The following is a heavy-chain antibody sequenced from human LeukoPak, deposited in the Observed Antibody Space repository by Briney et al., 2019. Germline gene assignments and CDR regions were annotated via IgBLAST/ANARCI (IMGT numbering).Heavy chain of an antibody. CDR3: ARADTNYYDSSGHVTYFDY. D-gene: IGHD3-22*01. J-gene: IGHJ4*02. Sequence: SETLSLTCAVSGGSISSGGYSWSWIRQPPGKGLEWIGYIYHSGSTYYNPSLKSRVTISVDRSKNQFSLKLSSVTAADTAVYYCARADTNYYDSSGHVTYFDYWGQGTLVTVSS. V-gene: IGHV4-30-2*01. CDR2: IYHSGST. CDR1: GGSISSGGYS.